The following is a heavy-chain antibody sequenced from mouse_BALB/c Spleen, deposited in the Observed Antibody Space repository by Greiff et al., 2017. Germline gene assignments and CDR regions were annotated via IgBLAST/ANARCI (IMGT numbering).Heavy chain of an antibody. CDR3: ARAQGRNWYFDV. D-gene: IGHD3-3*01. CDR2: SRNKANDYTT. J-gene: IGHJ1*01. Sequence: EVKVVESGGGLVQPGGSLRLSCATSGFTFSDFYMAWVRQPPGKRLEWIAASRNKANDYTTEYSASVKGRFIVSRDTSQSILYLQMNALRAEDTAIYYCARAQGRNWYFDVWGAGTTVTVSS. CDR1: GFTFSDFY. V-gene: IGHV7-1*02.